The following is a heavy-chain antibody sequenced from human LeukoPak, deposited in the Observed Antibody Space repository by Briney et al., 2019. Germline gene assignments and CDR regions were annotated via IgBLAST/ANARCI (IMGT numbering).Heavy chain of an antibody. V-gene: IGHV4-59*01. J-gene: IGHJ6*03. CDR2: IYYSGST. D-gene: IGHD4-17*01. CDR3: ARAGYGDYYMDV. CDR1: GGSISSYY. Sequence: SETLSLTCTVSGGSISSYYWSWIRQPPGKGLEWIGYIYYSGSTNYNPSLKSRVTTSVDTSKNQFSLKLSSVTAADTAVYYCARAGYGDYYMDVWGKGTTVTVSS.